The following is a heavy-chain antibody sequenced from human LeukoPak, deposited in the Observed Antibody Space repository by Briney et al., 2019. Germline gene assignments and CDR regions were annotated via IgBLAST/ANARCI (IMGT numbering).Heavy chain of an antibody. CDR3: ARVGAGFRVASFDY. D-gene: IGHD5-12*01. CDR2: IYYSGST. Sequence: PSETLSLTRSVSGGSISSGSYYWGWIRQPPGKGLEWIGSIYYSGSTYYNPSLKSRVIISVDKSKNQFSLKLSSVTAADTAVYYCARVGAGFRVASFDYWGQGTLVTVSS. V-gene: IGHV4-39*07. CDR1: GGSISSGSYY. J-gene: IGHJ4*02.